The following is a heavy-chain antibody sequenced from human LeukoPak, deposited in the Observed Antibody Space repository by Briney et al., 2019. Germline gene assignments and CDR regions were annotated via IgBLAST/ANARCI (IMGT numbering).Heavy chain of an antibody. D-gene: IGHD3-10*01. CDR2: INGDGSNT. CDR1: GFTFRSYW. J-gene: IGHJ3*02. V-gene: IGHV3-74*01. Sequence: GGSLRLSCAASGFTFRSYWMHWVRQTPGKGLVWVSRINGDGSNTTYADSVKGRFTTSRDTAKNTLYLQMISLRADDTAVYYCARGSGSYSSDAFDIWGQGTMVAVSS. CDR3: ARGSGSYSSDAFDI.